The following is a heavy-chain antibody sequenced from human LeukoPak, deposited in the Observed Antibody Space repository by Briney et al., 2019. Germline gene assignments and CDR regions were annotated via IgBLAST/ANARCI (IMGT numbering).Heavy chain of an antibody. D-gene: IGHD3-16*01. CDR2: ISSTSTI. CDR3: ARGWADSFDY. Sequence: QAGGSLRLSCAASGFTFSSFGMHWVRQAPGKGLEGVSYISSTSTIYYADSVKGRLTISRDNAKNSLYLQMNSLRAEDTAVYYCARGWADSFDYWGQGTLVTVSS. V-gene: IGHV3-48*04. J-gene: IGHJ4*02. CDR1: GFTFSSFG.